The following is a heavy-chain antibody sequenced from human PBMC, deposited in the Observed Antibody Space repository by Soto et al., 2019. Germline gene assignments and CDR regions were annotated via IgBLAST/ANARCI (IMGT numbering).Heavy chain of an antibody. Sequence: GESLKISCNGSGYSFTSYWIGWVRQMPGKGLEWMGIIYPGDSDTRYSPSFQGQVTISADKSISTAYLQWSSLKASDTAMYYCARHGXYCSGGSCFYYYYGMDVWGQGTTVTVSS. CDR1: GYSFTSYW. J-gene: IGHJ6*02. V-gene: IGHV5-51*01. D-gene: IGHD2-15*01. CDR2: IYPGDSDT. CDR3: ARHGXYCSGGSCFYYYYGMDV.